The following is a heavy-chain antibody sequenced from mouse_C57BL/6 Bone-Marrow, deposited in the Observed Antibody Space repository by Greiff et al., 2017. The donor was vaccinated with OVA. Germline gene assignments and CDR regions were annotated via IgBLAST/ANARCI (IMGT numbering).Heavy chain of an antibody. D-gene: IGHD5-1-1*01. CDR3: ARGGIPDY. Sequence: DVQLQESGPGLVKPSQSLSLTCSVTGYSITSGYYWNWIRQFPGNKLEWMGYISYDGSNNYNPSLKNRISITRDTSKNQFFLKLNSVTTEDTATYYCARGGIPDYWGQGTTLTVSS. V-gene: IGHV3-6*01. CDR1: GYSITSGYY. J-gene: IGHJ2*01. CDR2: ISYDGSN.